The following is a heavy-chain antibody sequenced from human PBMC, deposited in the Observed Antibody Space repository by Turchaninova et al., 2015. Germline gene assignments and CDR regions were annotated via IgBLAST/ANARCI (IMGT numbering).Heavy chain of an antibody. CDR1: GYSFISYG. CDR2: IYPGDSDT. Sequence: EVQLVQSGAEVKKPGESRKSSCEASGYSFISYGIGWVRRMPEKGLEWMGIIYPGDSDTRYSPSFQGQVTISADRFISTAYLQWSSLKASDTAMYYCARPRWLATNDAFDIWGQGTMVTVSS. CDR3: ARPRWLATNDAFDI. D-gene: IGHD5-24*01. V-gene: IGHV5-51*01. J-gene: IGHJ3*02.